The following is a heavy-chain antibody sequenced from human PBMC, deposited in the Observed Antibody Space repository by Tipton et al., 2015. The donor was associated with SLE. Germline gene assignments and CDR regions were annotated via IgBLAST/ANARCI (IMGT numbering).Heavy chain of an antibody. Sequence: SGFTFSNYGMHWVRQAPGKGLEWVAFIRYDGSNKYYADSVKGRFTISRDNSKNTLYLQMNSLRAEDTAVYYCAKEFSYYYGMDVWGQGTTVTVSS. CDR2: IRYDGSNK. J-gene: IGHJ6*02. V-gene: IGHV3-30*02. CDR1: GFTFSNYG. CDR3: AKEFSYYYGMDV.